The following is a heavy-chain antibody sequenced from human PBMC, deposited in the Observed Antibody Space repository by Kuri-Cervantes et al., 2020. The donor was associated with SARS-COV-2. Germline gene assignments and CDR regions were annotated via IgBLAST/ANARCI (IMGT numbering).Heavy chain of an antibody. D-gene: IGHD1-1*01. J-gene: IGHJ4*02. CDR2: ISGSGGST. Sequence: GGSLRLSCAASGFTFSSYAMSWVRQAPGKGLEWVSAISGSGGSTYYADSVKGRFTISRDNAKNMLFLQMNSLRAEDTAVYYCVRDGDHWNFDYWGQGARVTSAS. CDR3: VRDGDHWNFDY. V-gene: IGHV3-23*01. CDR1: GFTFSSYA.